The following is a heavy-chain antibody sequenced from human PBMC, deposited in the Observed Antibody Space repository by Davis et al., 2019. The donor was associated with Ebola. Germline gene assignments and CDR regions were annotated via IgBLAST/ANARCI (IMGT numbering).Heavy chain of an antibody. J-gene: IGHJ6*02. V-gene: IGHV4-4*02. D-gene: IGHD4-17*01. CDR2: IYHSGST. CDR1: GGSISSSNW. CDR3: ARDGYFDYGDPSVLYYYYGMDV. Sequence: SETLSLTCAVSGGSISSSNWWSWVRQPPGKGLEWIGEIYHSGSTNYNPSLKSRVTISVDKSKNQFSLKLSSVTAADTAVYYCARDGYFDYGDPSVLYYYYGMDVWGQGTTVTVSS.